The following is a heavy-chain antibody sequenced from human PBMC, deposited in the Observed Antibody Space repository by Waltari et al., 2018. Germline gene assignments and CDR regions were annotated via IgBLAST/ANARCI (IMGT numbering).Heavy chain of an antibody. D-gene: IGHD6-13*01. J-gene: IGHJ5*02. CDR2: IIPILGTA. Sequence: QVQLVQSGAEVKKPGSSVKVSCKASGGNFSSYAISWVRQAPGQGLEWMGGIIPILGTANYAQKFQGRVTITADESTRTAYMELSSLRSEDTAVYYCARDWPPEQQLVQGAGFDPWGQGTLVTVSS. V-gene: IGHV1-69*01. CDR1: GGNFSSYA. CDR3: ARDWPPEQQLVQGAGFDP.